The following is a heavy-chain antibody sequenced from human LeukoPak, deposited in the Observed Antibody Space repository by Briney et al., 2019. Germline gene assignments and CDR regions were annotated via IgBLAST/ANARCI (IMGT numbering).Heavy chain of an antibody. CDR1: GFTFSTYA. J-gene: IGHJ4*02. D-gene: IGHD3-10*01. Sequence: GGSLRLSCAASGFTFSTYAMNWXRQAPGKGLEWVSGISGSSASTYYADSVKGRFTISRDNSKNTLYVQMNSLRAEDTAVYYCAVGSYYFDYWGQGTLVTVSS. CDR3: AVGSYYFDY. CDR2: ISGSSAST. V-gene: IGHV3-23*01.